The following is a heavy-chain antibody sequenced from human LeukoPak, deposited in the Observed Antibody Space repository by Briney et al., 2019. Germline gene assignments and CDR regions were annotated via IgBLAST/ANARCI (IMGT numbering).Heavy chain of an antibody. Sequence: GGPLRPSCAASGFTSSSFGMHWGRKAPGKGRVRLAFISEDGSKKYYANSVKARFTISRDNAKNTLYLQMNGLRAEDTAVYYCARGLSGYSSSLGYWGQGTLVTVSS. CDR1: GFTSSSFG. CDR2: ISEDGSKK. V-gene: IGHV3-33*05. D-gene: IGHD6-6*01. CDR3: ARGLSGYSSSLGY. J-gene: IGHJ4*02.